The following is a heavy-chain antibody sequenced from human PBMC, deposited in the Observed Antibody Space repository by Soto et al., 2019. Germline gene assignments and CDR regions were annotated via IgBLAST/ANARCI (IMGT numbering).Heavy chain of an antibody. D-gene: IGHD2-2*02. V-gene: IGHV3-30*04. CDR1: VFTFSRYA. Sequence: PGGSLRLSCAASVFTFSRYAMHWVRQAPGKGLEWVAVISYDGRNKYYADSVKGRVTISRDNSKNTLYLQMNSLSAEDTAVYSCARDFSCISSSCNSPYTWFDPWGQGTLVTVSS. J-gene: IGHJ5*02. CDR3: ARDFSCISSSCNSPYTWFDP. CDR2: ISYDGRNK.